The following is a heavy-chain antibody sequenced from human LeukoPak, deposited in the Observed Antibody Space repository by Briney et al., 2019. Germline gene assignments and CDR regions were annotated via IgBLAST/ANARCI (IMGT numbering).Heavy chain of an antibody. Sequence: ASVKVSCKASGYTFTSYGISWVRQAPGQGLEWMGWISAYNGNTNYAQKLQGRVTMTSNSSISTAYMELSSLRSEDTAVYYCARDNSVDDNAWWFDPWGQGTLVTVSS. J-gene: IGHJ5*02. CDR3: ARDNSVDDNAWWFDP. D-gene: IGHD3-22*01. CDR1: GYTFTSYG. V-gene: IGHV1-18*01. CDR2: ISAYNGNT.